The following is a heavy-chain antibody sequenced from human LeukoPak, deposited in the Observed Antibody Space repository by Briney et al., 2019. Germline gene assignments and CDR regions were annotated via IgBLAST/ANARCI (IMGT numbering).Heavy chain of an antibody. CDR2: ISSSSSYI. CDR1: GFTFSTYT. D-gene: IGHD1-20*01. J-gene: IGHJ5*02. CDR3: ARDPLTGILATNWFDP. Sequence: GGSLRLSCEVSGFTFSTYTMNWGRQAPGKGLEWVSSISSSSSYIFYADSVKGRFTISRDNAKNSLYLQLNSLGAEDTAVYYCARDPLTGILATNWFDPWGQGTLVTVSS. V-gene: IGHV3-21*01.